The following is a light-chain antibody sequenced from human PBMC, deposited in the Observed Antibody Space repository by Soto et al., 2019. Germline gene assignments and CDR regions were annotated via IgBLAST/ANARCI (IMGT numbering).Light chain of an antibody. CDR3: QQYYITPRT. V-gene: IGKV4-1*01. J-gene: IGKJ1*01. CDR1: QSVLYSSNNKNY. CDR2: WAS. Sequence: DIVMTQSPDSLAVSLGERATINCKSSQSVLYSSNNKNYLAWYQQKPGQAPKLIISWASTRESRVPDRLSGSGSGTDFSLTISSLQAEDVAVYYCQQYYITPRTFGQGTKVEI.